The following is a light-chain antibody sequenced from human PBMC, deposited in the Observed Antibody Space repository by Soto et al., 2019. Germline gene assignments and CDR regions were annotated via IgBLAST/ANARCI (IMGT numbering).Light chain of an antibody. V-gene: IGKV4-1*01. CDR1: QSLLYRSNNKNY. Sequence: DIVMTQSPDSLAVSLGERATINCKPNQSLLYRSNNKNYLAWYQQKPRQPPTLLIYWASTRESGVPDRFSGSGSGTDFTLTLNSLQPEDVAVYYCQQYYDSPRTFGQGTRVDI. J-gene: IGKJ1*01. CDR2: WAS. CDR3: QQYYDSPRT.